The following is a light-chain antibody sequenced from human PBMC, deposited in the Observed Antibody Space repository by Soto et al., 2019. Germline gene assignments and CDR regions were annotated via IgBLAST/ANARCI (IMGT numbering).Light chain of an antibody. CDR2: WAS. CDR3: QQYYSRPPWT. CDR1: QSVLYSSSNRNY. Sequence: DIVMTQSPDSLAVSLGERATINCKSSQSVLYSSSNRNYLAWYQQKPGQPPKLLIYWASTLESGVPDRFSGSGSGTDFTLTISSLQADDVAVYYCQQYYSRPPWTFGQGTKVEIK. V-gene: IGKV4-1*01. J-gene: IGKJ1*01.